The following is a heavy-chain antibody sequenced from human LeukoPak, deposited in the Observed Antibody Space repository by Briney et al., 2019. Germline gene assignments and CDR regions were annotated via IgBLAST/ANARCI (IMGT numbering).Heavy chain of an antibody. V-gene: IGHV6-1*01. D-gene: IGHD1-26*01. CDR2: TYHRSKWYN. J-gene: IGHJ4*02. CDR1: GDSVSSNSVA. CDR3: ARGRSYSFDY. Sequence: SQTLSLTCAISGDSVSSNSVAWKWIRQSPSRGLEWLGRTYHRSKWYNDYALSVKSRISVNPDTPKNQFSLQLNSVTPEDTAVYYCARGRSYSFDYWGQGTLVTVSS.